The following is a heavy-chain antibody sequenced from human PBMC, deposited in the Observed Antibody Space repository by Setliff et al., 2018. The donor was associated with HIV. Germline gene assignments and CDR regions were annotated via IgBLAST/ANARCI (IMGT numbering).Heavy chain of an antibody. J-gene: IGHJ4*02. Sequence: GESLKISCKGSAYSFTSYWIGWVRQMPGKGLEWMGIIYPGDSDTRYSPSFQGQVTISADKSISTAYLQWSSLKASDTAVYYCAKVDTAKVVHYYDSSGYLRPFDSWGQGTLVTVSS. CDR3: AKVDTAKVVHYYDSSGYLRPFDS. D-gene: IGHD3-22*01. V-gene: IGHV5-51*01. CDR1: AYSFTSYW. CDR2: IYPGDSDT.